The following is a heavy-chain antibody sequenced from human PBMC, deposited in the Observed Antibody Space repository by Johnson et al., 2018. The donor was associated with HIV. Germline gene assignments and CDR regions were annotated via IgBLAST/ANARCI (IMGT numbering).Heavy chain of an antibody. D-gene: IGHD1-7*01. CDR3: ARDWELGAFDI. J-gene: IGHJ3*02. V-gene: IGHV3-30-3*01. Sequence: QVQLVESGGGLVKPGGSLRLSCAASGFTFSDYYMSWIRQAPGKGLDWVAVISYDGSNKYYADSVKGRFTISRDNSKNTLYLQMNSLRAKDTAVYYCARDWELGAFDIWGQGTMVTVSS. CDR2: ISYDGSNK. CDR1: GFTFSDYY.